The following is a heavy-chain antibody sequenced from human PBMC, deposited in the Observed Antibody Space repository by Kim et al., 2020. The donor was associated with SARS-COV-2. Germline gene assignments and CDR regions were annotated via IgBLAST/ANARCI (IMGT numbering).Heavy chain of an antibody. CDR1: GGSISSSSYY. CDR3: ARRPAAAGTSWFDP. V-gene: IGHV4-39*01. D-gene: IGHD6-13*01. Sequence: SETLSLTCTVSGGSISSSSYYWGWIRQPPGKGLEWIGSIYYSGSTYYNPSLKSRVTISVDTSKNQFSLKLSSVTAADTAVYYCARRPAAAGTSWFDPWGQGTLVTVSS. CDR2: IYYSGST. J-gene: IGHJ5*02.